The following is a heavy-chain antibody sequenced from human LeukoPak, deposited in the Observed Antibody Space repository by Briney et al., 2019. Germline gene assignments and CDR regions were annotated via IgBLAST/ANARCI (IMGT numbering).Heavy chain of an antibody. D-gene: IGHD2-21*02. Sequence: ASVKVSCKASGYTFTGYYMHWVRQAPGQGLEWMGWINPNSGGTNYAQKFQGRVTMTRDTSISTAYMELSSLRSEDTAVYYCARSNYCGGDCYFRWFDPWGQGTLVTVSS. CDR1: GYTFTGYY. J-gene: IGHJ5*02. V-gene: IGHV1-2*02. CDR2: INPNSGGT. CDR3: ARSNYCGGDCYFRWFDP.